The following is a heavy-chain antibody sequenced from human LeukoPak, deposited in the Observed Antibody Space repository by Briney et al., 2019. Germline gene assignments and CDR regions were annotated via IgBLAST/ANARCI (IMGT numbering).Heavy chain of an antibody. V-gene: IGHV1-18*01. CDR3: ARDTPIPLYSSHDAFDI. D-gene: IGHD6-13*01. CDR2: ISAYNGNT. J-gene: IGHJ3*02. CDR1: GYTFTSYG. Sequence: ASVKVSCKASGYTFTSYGISWVRQAPGQGLEWMGWISAYNGNTNYAQKLQGRVTMTTDTSTSTAYMELRSLRSDDTAVYYCARDTPIPLYSSHDAFDIWGQGTMVTVSS.